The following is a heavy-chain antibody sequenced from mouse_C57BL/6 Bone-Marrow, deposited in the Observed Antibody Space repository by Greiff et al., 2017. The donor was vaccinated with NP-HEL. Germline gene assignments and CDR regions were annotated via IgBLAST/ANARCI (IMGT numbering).Heavy chain of an antibody. CDR2: ISSGGSYT. CDR3: ARRAQATGFYAMDD. CDR1: GFTFSSYG. V-gene: IGHV5-6*02. D-gene: IGHD3-2*02. J-gene: IGHJ4*01. Sequence: EVKLVESGGDLVKPGGSLKLSCAASGFTFSSYGMSWVRQTPDKRLGWVATISSGGSYTYYPDSVKGRFTISRDNAKNTLYLQMSSLKSEDTAMYYCARRAQATGFYAMDDWGQGTSVTVSS.